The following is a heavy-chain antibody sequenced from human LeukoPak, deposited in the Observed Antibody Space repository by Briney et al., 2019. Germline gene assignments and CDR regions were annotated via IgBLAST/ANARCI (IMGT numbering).Heavy chain of an antibody. CDR3: ARDSGTDAFDI. D-gene: IGHD1-26*01. CDR1: GASLSSYY. J-gene: IGHJ3*02. V-gene: IGHV4-4*09. CDR2: IYTSGTT. Sequence: SETLSLTCSVSGASLSSYYWSWIRRPPGKELEWIGYIYTSGTTDYNPSLKSRVTMSVDTSSNHVSLNLSSVTTADTAVYYCARDSGTDAFDIWGQGTMVTVSS.